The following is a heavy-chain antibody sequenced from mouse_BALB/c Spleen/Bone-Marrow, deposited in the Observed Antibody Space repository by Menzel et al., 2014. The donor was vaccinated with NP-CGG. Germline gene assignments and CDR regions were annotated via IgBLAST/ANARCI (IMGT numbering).Heavy chain of an antibody. V-gene: IGHV14-3*02. CDR2: IDPANGST. CDR3: ALYYDYDVGY. Sequence: VQLQQSGAELVKPGASVKLSCTASGFNIKDTYMHWAKQRPEQGLEWIGRIDPANGSTKYDPKFQGKATITADTSSNTAYLQLSSLTSEDTAVYYCALYYDYDVGYWGQGTTLTVSS. D-gene: IGHD2-4*01. CDR1: GFNIKDTY. J-gene: IGHJ2*01.